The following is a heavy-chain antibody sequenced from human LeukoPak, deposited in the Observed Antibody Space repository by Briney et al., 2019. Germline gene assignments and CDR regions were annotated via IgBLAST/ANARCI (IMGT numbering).Heavy chain of an antibody. V-gene: IGHV3-7*01. CDR1: GFTFRSYW. Sequence: PGGSLRLSCAASGFTFRSYWMTWVRQAPGKGLEWVAKIKPDGSEKYSVDSVKGRFTISRDNAKNSLYLQMNSLRAEDTAVYYCAREEGTFDHWGQGTLVTVSS. D-gene: IGHD3-10*01. CDR3: AREEGTFDH. J-gene: IGHJ4*02. CDR2: IKPDGSEK.